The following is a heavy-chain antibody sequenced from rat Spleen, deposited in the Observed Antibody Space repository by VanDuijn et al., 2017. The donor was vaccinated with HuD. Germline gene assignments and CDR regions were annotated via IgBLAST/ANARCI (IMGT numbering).Heavy chain of an antibody. CDR1: GFTFSDYG. J-gene: IGHJ2*01. Sequence: EVQLVESDGGSVQPGKSLKLSCAASGFTFSDYGMAWVRQAPTKGLEWVASISTGGGNTYYRDSVKGRFTISRDNAKSTLYLQMNNLRSEDTAMYYCARGGWPYWGQGVMVTVYS. CDR2: ISTGGGNT. CDR3: ARGGWPY. V-gene: IGHV5S13*01. D-gene: IGHD4-1*01.